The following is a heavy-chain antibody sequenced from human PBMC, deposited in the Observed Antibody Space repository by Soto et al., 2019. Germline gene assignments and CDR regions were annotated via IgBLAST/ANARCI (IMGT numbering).Heavy chain of an antibody. CDR3: GTTSEGWYSFDY. CDR1: GFTFSSYA. D-gene: IGHD2-15*01. V-gene: IGHV3-23*01. CDR2: ISGSGGST. J-gene: IGHJ4*02. Sequence: GGSPRLSCAASGFTFSSYAMSWVRQAPGKGLEWVSAISGSGGSTYYADSVKGRFTISRDNSKNTLYLQMNSLRAEDTAVYCCGTTSEGWYSFDYWGQGTLVTVSS.